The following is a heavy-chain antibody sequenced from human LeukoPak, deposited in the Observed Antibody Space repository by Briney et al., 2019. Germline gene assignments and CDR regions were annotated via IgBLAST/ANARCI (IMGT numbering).Heavy chain of an antibody. J-gene: IGHJ2*01. CDR3: ARGKSYYYDSSGSRYFDL. CDR1: GGSFSGYY. V-gene: IGHV4-34*01. D-gene: IGHD3-22*01. Sequence: KPSETLSLTCAVYGGSFSGYYWSWIRQPPGKGLEWIGEINHSGSTNYNPSLKSRVTISVDTSKNQFSLKLSSVTAADTAVYYCARGKSYYYDSSGSRYFDLWGRGTLVTVSS. CDR2: INHSGST.